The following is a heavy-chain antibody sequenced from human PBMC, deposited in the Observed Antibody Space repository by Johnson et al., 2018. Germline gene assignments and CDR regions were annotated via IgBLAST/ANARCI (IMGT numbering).Heavy chain of an antibody. V-gene: IGHV3-7*01. CDR1: GFTFSSYC. J-gene: IGHJ6*02. Sequence: VQLVESGGGLVQPGGSLRLSCAASGFTFSSYCMSWVRQAPGKGLEWVANIKEDGSDKNYVDSVRGRFTISRDNAKNSLYLQMNRLRAEDTAVYYCERDRYLDTTGYYHYYYYYGMDVWGQGTTVTVS. D-gene: IGHD3-22*01. CDR3: ERDRYLDTTGYYHYYYYYGMDV. CDR2: IKEDGSDK.